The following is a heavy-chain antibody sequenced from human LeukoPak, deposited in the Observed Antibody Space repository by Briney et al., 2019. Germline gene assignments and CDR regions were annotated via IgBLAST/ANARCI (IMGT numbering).Heavy chain of an antibody. CDR1: GVTFNNYA. J-gene: IGHJ4*02. CDR2: ISGSGPST. CDR3: ARLPTFYYDSSGYHYDY. V-gene: IGHV3-23*01. D-gene: IGHD3-22*01. Sequence: GGSLRLSCVASGVTFNNYAMSWVRQAPGKGLEWVSSISGSGPSTDYTDAVKGRFIISRDKSKNTLHLQMNSLRAEDTALYYCARLPTFYYDSSGYHYDYWGQGTLVTVSS.